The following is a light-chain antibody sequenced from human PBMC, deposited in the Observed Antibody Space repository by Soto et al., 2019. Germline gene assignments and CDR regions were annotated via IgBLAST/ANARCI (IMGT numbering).Light chain of an antibody. CDR3: QVWESSGDQVV. CDR1: NIGSKS. J-gene: IGLJ2*01. CDR2: DDS. V-gene: IGLV3-21*02. Sequence: SYELTQPSSVSVAPGQTATITCGGNNIGSKSVHWYQQKAGQAPVLVVHDDSDRPSGIPERFSGSNSANTATLTISRVEAGDEADYYCQVWESSGDQVVFAGGTKVTVL.